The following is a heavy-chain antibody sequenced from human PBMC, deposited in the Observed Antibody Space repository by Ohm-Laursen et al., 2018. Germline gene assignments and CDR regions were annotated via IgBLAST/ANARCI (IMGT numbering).Heavy chain of an antibody. V-gene: IGHV3-23*01. CDR1: GFTFSIFG. D-gene: IGHD4-23*01. Sequence: SLRLSCAASGFTFSIFGMNWVRQVPGKGLEWVSAIGASDTYYADSVKGRFTVSRDNSKNTLYLQMNSLRAEDTAVYYCAKDGVSGNSLWDWFDPWGQGTLVTVSS. CDR2: IGASDT. J-gene: IGHJ5*02. CDR3: AKDGVSGNSLWDWFDP.